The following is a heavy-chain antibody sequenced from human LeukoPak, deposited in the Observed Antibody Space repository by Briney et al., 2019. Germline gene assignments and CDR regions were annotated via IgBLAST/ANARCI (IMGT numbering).Heavy chain of an antibody. D-gene: IGHD2-15*01. J-gene: IGHJ4*02. CDR1: GFTFSSSA. CDR2: ISNNGGYT. CDR3: AKQLGYCSDGSCYFPY. V-gene: IGHV3-23*01. Sequence: LGGSLRLSCAASGFTFSSSAMSWVRQAPGEGLEWVSAISNNGGYTYYADSVQGRFTISRDNSKSTLCLQMNSLRAEDTAVYYCAKQLGYCSDGSCYFPYWGQGTLVTVSS.